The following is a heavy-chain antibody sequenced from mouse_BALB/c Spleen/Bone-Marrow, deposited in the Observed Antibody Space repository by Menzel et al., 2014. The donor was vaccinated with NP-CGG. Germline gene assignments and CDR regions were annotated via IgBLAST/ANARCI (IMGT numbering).Heavy chain of an antibody. J-gene: IGHJ3*01. CDR2: INPSSGYT. CDR1: GYTFTSYT. CDR3: AREARTGAWFTY. Sequence: VKLMESGAELARPGASVKMSCKASGYTFTSYTIQWVKQRPGQGLEWIGYINPSSGYTDYNQKFKDETTLTADKSSNTAYMQLTSLTSEDSAVYSCAREARTGAWFTYWGQGTLVTVSA. V-gene: IGHV1-4*02. D-gene: IGHD4-1*01.